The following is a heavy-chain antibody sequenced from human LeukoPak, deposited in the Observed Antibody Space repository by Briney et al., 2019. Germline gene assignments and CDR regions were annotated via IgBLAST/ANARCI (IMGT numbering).Heavy chain of an antibody. J-gene: IGHJ4*02. D-gene: IGHD6-13*01. CDR3: ARQIASAGAAGFDF. CDR1: GGSISSYY. CDR2: IYSTGST. V-gene: IGHV4-4*07. Sequence: SETLSLTCTVSGGSISSYYWSRIRQPAGKGLEWIGRIYSTGSTNYNPSLKSRVTMSVDTSKNQFSLRLRSVTAADTAVYYCARQIASAGAAGFDFWGQGALVTVSS.